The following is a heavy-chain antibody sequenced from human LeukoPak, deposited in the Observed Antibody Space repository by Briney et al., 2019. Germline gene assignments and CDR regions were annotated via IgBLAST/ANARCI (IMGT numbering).Heavy chain of an antibody. CDR1: GGSISPYY. J-gene: IGHJ4*02. D-gene: IGHD3-10*02. Sequence: TSETLSLTCTVSGGSISPYYWSWIRQPPGKGLEGLGYIYYSGNTDYNPSLKSRVAISVDTSKNQFSLKLSSVTAADTAVYYCARSTGSTMFIDYWGQGTLVTVSS. CDR3: ARSTGSTMFIDY. V-gene: IGHV4-59*01. CDR2: IYYSGNT.